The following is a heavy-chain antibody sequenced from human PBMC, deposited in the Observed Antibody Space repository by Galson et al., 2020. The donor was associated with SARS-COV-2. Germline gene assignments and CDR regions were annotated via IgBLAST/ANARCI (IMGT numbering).Heavy chain of an antibody. CDR2: IYYSGST. J-gene: IGHJ6*02. Sequence: SETLSLTCTVSGGSISSGGYYWSWIRQHPGKGLEWIGYIYYSGSTYYNPSLKSRVTISVDTSKNQFSLKLSSVTAADTAVYYCARDWVFGVSEGDRNYYYYDGIDVWGQGTMVTVSS. D-gene: IGHD3-3*01. CDR3: ARDWVFGVSEGDRNYYYYDGIDV. CDR1: GGSISSGGYY. V-gene: IGHV4-31*03.